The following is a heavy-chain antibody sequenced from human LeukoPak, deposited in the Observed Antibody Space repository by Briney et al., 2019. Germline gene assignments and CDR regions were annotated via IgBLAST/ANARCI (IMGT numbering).Heavy chain of an antibody. J-gene: IGHJ2*01. V-gene: IGHV3-23*01. D-gene: IGHD1-26*01. CDR2: ITGSGGST. CDR3: AKGNWGERLDWYFDP. Sequence: GGSLRLSCAASGFTFSSYDMSWVRQAPGSGLEWVSGITGSGGSTYYADSVKGRFTISRDNSKNTLYLQMNSLRAEDTAVYYCAKGNWGERLDWYFDPWGRGTLVTVSS. CDR1: GFTFSSYD.